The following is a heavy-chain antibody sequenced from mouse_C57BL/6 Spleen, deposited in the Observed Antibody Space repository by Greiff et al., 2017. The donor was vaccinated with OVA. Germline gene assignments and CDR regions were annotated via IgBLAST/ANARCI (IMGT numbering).Heavy chain of an antibody. J-gene: IGHJ4*01. D-gene: IGHD1-1*01. Sequence: EVQLQQSGPGLVKPSQSLSLTCSVTGYSITSGYYWNWIRQFPGNKLEWMGYISYDGSNNYNPSLKNRISITRDTSKNQFFLKLNSVTTEDTATYYCARDDYGSSYEYAMDYWGQGTSVTVSS. CDR1: GYSITSGYY. CDR3: ARDDYGSSYEYAMDY. V-gene: IGHV3-6*01. CDR2: ISYDGSN.